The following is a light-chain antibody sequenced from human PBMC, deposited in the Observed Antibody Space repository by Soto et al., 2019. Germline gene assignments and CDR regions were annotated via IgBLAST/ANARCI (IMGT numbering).Light chain of an antibody. Sequence: DTVLTQSPATLSLSPGERATLSCRASQSVGGSYLAWYQQKPGQAPRLLIFDVSSRASGIPDRFSGSGSGTAFTLTITRLEPEDFAVYYCQQYGGSPRWTFGQGTKVEI. V-gene: IGKV3-20*01. J-gene: IGKJ1*01. CDR1: QSVGGSY. CDR3: QQYGGSPRWT. CDR2: DVS.